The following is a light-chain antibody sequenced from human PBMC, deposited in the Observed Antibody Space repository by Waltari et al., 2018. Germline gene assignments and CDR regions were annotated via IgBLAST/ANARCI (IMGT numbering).Light chain of an antibody. CDR3: QQGSSFPPT. CDR1: QGISSW. CDR2: GAS. Sequence: DIQMTQSPSSVSASVGDRVTITCRASQGISSWLAWYQQKPGKGPNLLIFGASNLQSGVPSRFSGSGSGTDFTLTISCLQPEDSATYFCQQGSSFPPTFGQGTIVEIK. V-gene: IGKV1-12*01. J-gene: IGKJ1*01.